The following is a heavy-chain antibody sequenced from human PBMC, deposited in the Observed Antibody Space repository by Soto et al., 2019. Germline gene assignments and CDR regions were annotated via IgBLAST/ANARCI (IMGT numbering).Heavy chain of an antibody. J-gene: IGHJ4*02. CDR2: IYYSGST. CDR1: GGSISSSSHY. CDR3: ARALYASSGSWGFYFDS. Sequence: SETLSLTCSVSGGSISSSSHYWGWIRQPPGKGLEWIGNIYYSGSTYYKTSLKSRVIISVDTSKNQFSLKLTSVTAADTAVYYCARALYASSGSWGFYFDSWGQGALVT. D-gene: IGHD3-10*01. V-gene: IGHV4-39*01.